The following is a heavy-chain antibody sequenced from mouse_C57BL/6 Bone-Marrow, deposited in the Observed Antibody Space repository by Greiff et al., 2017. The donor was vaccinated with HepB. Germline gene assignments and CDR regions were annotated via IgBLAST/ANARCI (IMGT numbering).Heavy chain of an antibody. CDR1: GYTFTDYY. CDR3: ARVYGYAWFAY. V-gene: IGHV1-19*01. J-gene: IGHJ3*01. Sequence: EVKLMESGPVLVKPGASVKMSCKASGYTFTDYYMNWVKQSHGKSLEWIGVINPYNGGTSYNQKFKGKATLTVDKSSSTAYMELNSLTSEDSAVYCCARVYGYAWFAYWGQGTLVTVSA. D-gene: IGHD2-2*01. CDR2: INPYNGGT.